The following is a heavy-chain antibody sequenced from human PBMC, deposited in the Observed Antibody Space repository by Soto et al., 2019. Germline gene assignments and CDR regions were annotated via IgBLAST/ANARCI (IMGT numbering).Heavy chain of an antibody. CDR2: IYYSGST. J-gene: IGHJ5*02. CDR1: GGSISSYY. D-gene: IGHD2-8*01. V-gene: IGHV4-59*01. CDR3: ARGPEDCTNGVCYKYNWFDP. Sequence: SETLSLTCTVSGGSISSYYWSWIRQPPGKGLEWIGYIYYSGSTNYNPSLKSRVTISVDTSKNQFSLKLSSVTAADTAVYYCARGPEDCTNGVCYKYNWFDPWGQGTLVTVSS.